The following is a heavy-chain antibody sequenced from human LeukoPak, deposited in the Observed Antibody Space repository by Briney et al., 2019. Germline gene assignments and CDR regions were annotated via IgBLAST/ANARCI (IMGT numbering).Heavy chain of an antibody. CDR1: GGSFSGYY. Sequence: SETLSLTCAVYGGSFSGYYWSWIRQPPGKGLEWIGEINHSGSTNYNPSLKSRVTISVDTSKNQFYLKLSSVTAADTAVYYCAREVNYYRYFQHWGQGTMVSVSS. J-gene: IGHJ1*01. CDR3: AREVNYYRYFQH. V-gene: IGHV4-34*01. CDR2: INHSGST. D-gene: IGHD3-22*01.